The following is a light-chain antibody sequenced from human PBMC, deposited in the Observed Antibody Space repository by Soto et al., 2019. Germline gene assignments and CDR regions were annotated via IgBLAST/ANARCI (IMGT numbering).Light chain of an antibody. CDR1: QSVSSN. J-gene: IGKJ2*01. CDR3: QHYNHWPYT. V-gene: IGKV3-15*01. CDR2: GAS. Sequence: EIVMTQSPDNLSVSPGERATLSCRASQSVSSNLAWYQQKPGQAPRLLIYGASTRATGIPAKFSASGSGTEFTLTISSLQSEDFAVYYCQHYNHWPYTFGQGTKLEIK.